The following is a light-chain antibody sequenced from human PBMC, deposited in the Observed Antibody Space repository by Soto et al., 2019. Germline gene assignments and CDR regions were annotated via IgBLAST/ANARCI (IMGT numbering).Light chain of an antibody. CDR1: SSDVGSYPL. CDR2: EDT. CDR3: CAFTSAGTWV. J-gene: IGLJ3*02. V-gene: IGLV2-23*01. Sequence: QSVLTQPASVSGSPGQSITISCAGTSSDVGSYPLVSWYQQHPGKAPKLMISEDTKRPSGVSNRFSGSKSGNMASLTISGLQAEDEADYYCCAFTSAGTWVFGGGTKLTVL.